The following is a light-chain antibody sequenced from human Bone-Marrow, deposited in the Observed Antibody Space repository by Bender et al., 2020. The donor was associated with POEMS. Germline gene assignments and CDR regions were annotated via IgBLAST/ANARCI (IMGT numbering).Light chain of an antibody. CDR1: SGHSSYA. CDR3: QTWGTGIQV. CDR2: LNSDGSH. Sequence: QVVLTQSPSASASLGASVKLTCTLSSGHSSYAIAWHQQQPEKGPRFLMKLNSDGSHSKGDGIPDHFSGSSSGAERCLTISSLQSEDEADYYCQTWGTGIQVFGTGTKVTVL. J-gene: IGLJ1*01. V-gene: IGLV4-69*01.